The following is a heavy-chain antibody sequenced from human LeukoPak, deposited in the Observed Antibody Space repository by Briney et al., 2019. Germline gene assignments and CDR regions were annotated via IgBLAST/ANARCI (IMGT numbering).Heavy chain of an antibody. CDR1: GGSFSGYY. D-gene: IGHD6-6*01. CDR2: INHSGST. V-gene: IGHV4-34*01. J-gene: IGHJ6*02. CDR3: AREVAARIFYYYGMDV. Sequence: SETMSLTSAVYGGSFSGYYWSWNRQPPGKGLEWIGEINHSGSTNYNPSLKSRVTISVETSKNQFSLKLSSVTAADTAVYYCAREVAARIFYYYGMDVWGQGTTVTVSS.